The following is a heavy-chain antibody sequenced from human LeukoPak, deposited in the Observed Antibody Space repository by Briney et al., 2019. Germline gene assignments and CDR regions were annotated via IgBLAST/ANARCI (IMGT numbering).Heavy chain of an antibody. Sequence: GASVKVSCKASGYTFTSYAMNWVRQAPGQGLEWMGWINTNTGNPTYAQGFTGRFVFSLDTSVSTAYLQISSLKAEDTAVYYCARGSRYSSSIFSYYYYYYMDVWGKGTTVTVSS. D-gene: IGHD6-6*01. V-gene: IGHV7-4-1*02. CDR1: GYTFTSYA. CDR2: INTNTGNP. J-gene: IGHJ6*03. CDR3: ARGSRYSSSIFSYYYYYYMDV.